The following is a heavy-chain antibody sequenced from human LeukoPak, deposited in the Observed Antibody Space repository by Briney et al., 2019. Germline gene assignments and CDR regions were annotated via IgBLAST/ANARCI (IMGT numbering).Heavy chain of an antibody. D-gene: IGHD6-19*01. CDR1: GFTFSSYI. CDR2: ISSSSSTI. V-gene: IGHV3-48*01. Sequence: GGSLRLSCAASGFTFSSYIMNWVRQAPGKGLDWVSYISSSSSTIYYADSVKGRFTISRDNAKNTLYLQLNSLRAEDTALYYCARGGKIALAGTRSSQYFQHWGQGTLVTVSS. CDR3: ARGGKIALAGTRSSQYFQH. J-gene: IGHJ1*01.